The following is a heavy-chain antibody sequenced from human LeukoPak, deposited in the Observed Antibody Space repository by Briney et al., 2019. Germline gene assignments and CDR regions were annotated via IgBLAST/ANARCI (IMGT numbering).Heavy chain of an antibody. CDR1: GFTFDDYA. D-gene: IGHD5-12*01. J-gene: IGHJ6*03. CDR3: AKDIGYSGYVGYYYYMDV. Sequence: GGSLRLSCAASGFTFDDYAMHWVRQAPGKGLEWVSLISWDGGSTYYADSVKGRFTISRDNSKNSLYLQMNSLRAEDTALYYCAKDIGYSGYVGYYYYMDVRGKGTTVTVSS. CDR2: ISWDGGST. V-gene: IGHV3-43D*04.